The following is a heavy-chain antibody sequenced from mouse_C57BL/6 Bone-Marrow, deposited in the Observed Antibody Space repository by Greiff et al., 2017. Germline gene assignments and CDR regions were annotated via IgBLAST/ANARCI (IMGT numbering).Heavy chain of an antibody. Sequence: VQLQQPGAELVKPGASVKLSCKASGYTFTSYWMHWVKQRPGRGLEWIGQIYPGDGDTNYNGKFKGKATLTADKSSSTAYMQLSSLTSEDSAVYFCARGTTVDYWGQGTTLTVSS. J-gene: IGHJ2*01. CDR1: GYTFTSYW. V-gene: IGHV1-80*01. D-gene: IGHD1-1*01. CDR3: ARGTTVDY. CDR2: IYPGDGDT.